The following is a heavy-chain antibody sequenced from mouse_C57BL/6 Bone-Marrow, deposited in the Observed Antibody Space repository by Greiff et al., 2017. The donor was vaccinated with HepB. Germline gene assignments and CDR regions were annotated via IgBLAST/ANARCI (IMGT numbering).Heavy chain of an antibody. V-gene: IGHV1-50*01. Sequence: QVQLQQPGAELVKPGASVKLSCKASGYTFTSYWMQWVKQRPGQGLEWIGEIDPSDSYTNYNQKFKGKATLTVDTSSSTAYMQLSSLTSEDSAVYYCARRLQGFYYFDYWGQGTTLTVSS. CDR3: ARRLQGFYYFDY. CDR1: GYTFTSYW. D-gene: IGHD2-4*01. J-gene: IGHJ2*01. CDR2: IDPSDSYT.